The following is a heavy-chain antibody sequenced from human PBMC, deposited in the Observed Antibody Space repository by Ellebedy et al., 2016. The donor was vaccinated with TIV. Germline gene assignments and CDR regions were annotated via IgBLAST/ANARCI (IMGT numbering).Heavy chain of an antibody. CDR2: IYPGDSDT. J-gene: IGHJ6*02. D-gene: IGHD3-22*01. V-gene: IGHV5-51*01. CDR3: ARRRPYDSSGYYYYYYGMDV. Sequence: GESLKISXKGSGYSFTSFWIGWVRQMPGKGLEWMGIIYPGDSDTRYSPSFQGQVTISADKSISTAYLQWSSLKASDTAMYYCARRRPYDSSGYYYYYYGMDVWGQGTTVTVSS. CDR1: GYSFTSFW.